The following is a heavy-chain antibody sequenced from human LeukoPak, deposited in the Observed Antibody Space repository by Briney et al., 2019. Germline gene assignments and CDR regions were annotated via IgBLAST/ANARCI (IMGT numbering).Heavy chain of an antibody. CDR2: IYYSGST. D-gene: IGHD3-22*01. Sequence: SETLSLTCTVSGGSISSYYWSWIRQPPGKGLEWIGYIYYSGSTNYNPSLKSRVTISVDTSKNQFSLKLSSVTAADTAVYYCARLLTYYYDSSGYFSWFDPWGQGTLVTVSS. V-gene: IGHV4-59*08. CDR1: GGSISSYY. CDR3: ARLLTYYYDSSGYFSWFDP. J-gene: IGHJ5*02.